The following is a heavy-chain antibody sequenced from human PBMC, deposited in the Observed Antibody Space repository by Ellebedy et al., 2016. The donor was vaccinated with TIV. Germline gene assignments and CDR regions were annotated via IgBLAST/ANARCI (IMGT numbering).Heavy chain of an antibody. D-gene: IGHD4-17*01. CDR1: GFTFNSHA. J-gene: IGHJ4*02. V-gene: IGHV3-23*01. Sequence: GGSLRLSXAASGFTFNSHAMSWVRQAPGQGLEWVSSISASSESAHYTDAVKGRFTVSRDNSKSTLFLQMNSLRAEDTAVYYCARRKGDGAYVYYFDYWGQGTLVTVSS. CDR3: ARRKGDGAYVYYFDY. CDR2: ISASSESA.